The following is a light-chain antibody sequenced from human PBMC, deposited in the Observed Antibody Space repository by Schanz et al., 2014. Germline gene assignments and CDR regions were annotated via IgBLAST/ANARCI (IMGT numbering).Light chain of an antibody. CDR1: QSVSSF. J-gene: IGKJ2*01. Sequence: EIVLTQSPATLSLSPGERATLSCRASQSVSSFLAWYQQKPGQAPRLLIYGASTRATGIPGRFSGSGSGTEFTLTISSLQSEDFALYYCQAEDTFGQGTKLEIK. V-gene: IGKV3-15*01. CDR2: GAS. CDR3: QAEDT.